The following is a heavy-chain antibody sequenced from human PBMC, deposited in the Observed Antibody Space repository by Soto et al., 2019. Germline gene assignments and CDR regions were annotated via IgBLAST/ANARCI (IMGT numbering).Heavy chain of an antibody. CDR2: MYNTGST. J-gene: IGHJ6*02. D-gene: IGHD2-21*02. CDR3: ARDLWGYCGTDCYPLDV. CDR1: GGSIISSSYY. V-gene: IGHV4-61*01. Sequence: SETLSLTCTVSGGSIISSSYYWVWIRQPPGKGLEWIGYMYNTGSTVYNPSFKSRVTISVDTSKNQFSLKLNSVTAADTAVYYCARDLWGYCGTDCYPLDVWGQGTTVTVSS.